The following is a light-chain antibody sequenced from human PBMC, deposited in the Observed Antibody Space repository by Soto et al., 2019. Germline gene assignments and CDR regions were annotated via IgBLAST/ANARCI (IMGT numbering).Light chain of an antibody. V-gene: IGKV3-15*01. CDR2: GAS. CDR3: QQRNIWPPVT. J-gene: IGKJ5*01. Sequence: EIVMTQSPATLSVSPGERATLSCRASQSVSSKVVWYQQKPGQAPSLLIYGASTRATGVPARFSGSGSGTDFTLTISSLEPEDFAVYYCQQRNIWPPVTFGQGTRLEIK. CDR1: QSVSSK.